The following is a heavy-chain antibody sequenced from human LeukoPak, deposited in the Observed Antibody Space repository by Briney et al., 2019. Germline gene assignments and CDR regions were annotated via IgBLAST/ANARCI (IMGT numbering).Heavy chain of an antibody. CDR2: ISYDGGNK. CDR3: ARTSAPYDFWSGSL. D-gene: IGHD3-3*01. CDR1: GFTFSSYA. J-gene: IGHJ4*02. V-gene: IGHV3-30-3*01. Sequence: GGSLRLSCAASGFTFSSYAMHWVRQAPGKGLEWVAVISYDGGNKYYADSVEGRFTISRDNSKNTLYLQMNSLRAEDTAVYYCARTSAPYDFWSGSLWGQGTLVTVSS.